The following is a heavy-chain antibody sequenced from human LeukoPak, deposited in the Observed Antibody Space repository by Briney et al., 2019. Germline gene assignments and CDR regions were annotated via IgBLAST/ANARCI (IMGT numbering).Heavy chain of an antibody. CDR3: ARERSGTSNWFDP. D-gene: IGHD1-1*01. CDR2: ISYSGGT. CDR1: GDSITNYY. V-gene: IGHV4-59*12. J-gene: IGHJ5*02. Sequence: PSETLSLTCTVSGDSITNYYWSWIRQPPGKGLECIAYISYSGGTKYNPSLRSRVTISQDTSKNQFSLKLSSVTAADTAVYYCARERSGTSNWFDPWGQGTLVTVSS.